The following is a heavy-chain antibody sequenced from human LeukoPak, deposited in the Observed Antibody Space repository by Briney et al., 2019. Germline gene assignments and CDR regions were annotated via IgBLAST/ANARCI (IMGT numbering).Heavy chain of an antibody. D-gene: IGHD2/OR15-2a*01. Sequence: GASVKVSCKASVSTFSGSYMDWYRHAPGQGLESMGWINSNSGARNYAPKFQGMVTFSRDNSISTAYMELSRLRSDDTAICYRPRGRGGGTTWFDHWGQGTLVTVSS. J-gene: IGHJ5*02. CDR3: PRGRGGGTTWFDH. CDR1: VSTFSGSY. CDR2: INSNSGAR. V-gene: IGHV1-2*02.